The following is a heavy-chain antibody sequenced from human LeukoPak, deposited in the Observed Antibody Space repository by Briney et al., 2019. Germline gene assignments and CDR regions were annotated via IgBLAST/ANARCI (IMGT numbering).Heavy chain of an antibody. CDR2: ISSSSSYI. CDR3: AREGSGSYDY. V-gene: IGHV3-21*01. D-gene: IGHD1-26*01. CDR1: GFTFSSYS. J-gene: IGHJ4*02. Sequence: PGGSLRLSCAASGFTFSSYSMNWVRQAPGKGLEWVSSISSSSSYIYYADSAKGRFTISRDNAKNSLYLQMNSLRAEDTAVYYCAREGSGSYDYWGQGTLVTVSS.